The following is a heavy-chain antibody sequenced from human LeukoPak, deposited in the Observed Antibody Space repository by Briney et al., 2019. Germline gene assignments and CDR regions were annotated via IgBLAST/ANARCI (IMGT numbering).Heavy chain of an antibody. V-gene: IGHV3-30*18. D-gene: IGHD5-24*01. CDR1: GFTFSSYG. J-gene: IGHJ6*02. Sequence: GGSLRLSCAASGFTFSSYGMHWVRQAPGKGLEWVAVISYDGSNKYYADSVKGRFTISRDNSRNTLYLQMNSLRAEDTAVYYCAKVKDGYNFRPIRYYYYGMDVWGQGTTVTVSS. CDR2: ISYDGSNK. CDR3: AKVKDGYNFRPIRYYYYGMDV.